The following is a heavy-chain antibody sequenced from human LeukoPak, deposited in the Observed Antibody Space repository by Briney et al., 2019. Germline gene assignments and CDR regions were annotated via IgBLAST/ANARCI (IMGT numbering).Heavy chain of an antibody. CDR3: ARDRATVAPGDFDY. D-gene: IGHD4-23*01. Sequence: GASVKVSCKASGSTFTSYGISWVRQAPGQGLEWMGWISAYNGNTNYAQKLQGRVTMTTDTSTSTAYMELRSLRSDDTAVYYCARDRATVAPGDFDYWGQGTLVTVSS. V-gene: IGHV1-18*01. J-gene: IGHJ4*02. CDR2: ISAYNGNT. CDR1: GSTFTSYG.